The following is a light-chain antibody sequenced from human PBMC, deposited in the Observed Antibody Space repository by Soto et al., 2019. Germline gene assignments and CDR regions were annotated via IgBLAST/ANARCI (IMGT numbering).Light chain of an antibody. V-gene: IGKV1-9*01. Sequence: IQWTQAPYFLSASVGGRFTITCRASQGISSYLAWYKQKPGKAPKLLIYAASTLQSGVPSRLSGSGSETEFTLTISRLAPEDSAVYYCQQYVSSPTFGHGTKVDIK. CDR3: QQYVSSPT. CDR2: AAS. CDR1: QGISSY. J-gene: IGKJ1*01.